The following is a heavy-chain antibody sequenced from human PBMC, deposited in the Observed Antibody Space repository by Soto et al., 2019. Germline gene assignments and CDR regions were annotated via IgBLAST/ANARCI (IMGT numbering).Heavy chain of an antibody. CDR3: ARDEGSSWYFGEFDY. CDR1: GFTFSSYG. Sequence: GGSLRLSCAASGFTFSSYGMHWVRQAPGKGLEWVAVIWYDGSNKYYADSVKGRFTISRDNSKNTLYLQMNSLRAEDTAVYYCARDEGSSWYFGEFDYWGQGTLVTVSS. V-gene: IGHV3-33*01. CDR2: IWYDGSNK. J-gene: IGHJ4*02. D-gene: IGHD6-13*01.